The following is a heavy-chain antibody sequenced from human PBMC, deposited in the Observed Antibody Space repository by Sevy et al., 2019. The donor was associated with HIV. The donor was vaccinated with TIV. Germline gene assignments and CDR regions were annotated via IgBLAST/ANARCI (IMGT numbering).Heavy chain of an antibody. D-gene: IGHD4-17*01. CDR1: GFTFSSHE. Sequence: GGSLRLSCAASGFTFSSHEMNWVRQAPGKGLEWVSYITSSGSTMYYADSVKGRFTISRDNAKNSLFLKMNSLRAEDTVIYYWARVFYGGNRDDAFDIWGQGTMLTVSS. J-gene: IGHJ3*02. CDR3: ARVFYGGNRDDAFDI. V-gene: IGHV3-48*03. CDR2: ITSSGSTM.